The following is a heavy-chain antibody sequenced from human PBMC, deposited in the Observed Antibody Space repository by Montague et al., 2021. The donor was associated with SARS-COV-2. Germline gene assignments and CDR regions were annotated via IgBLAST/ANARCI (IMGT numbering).Heavy chain of an antibody. V-gene: IGHV4-39*02. D-gene: IGHD3-22*01. J-gene: IGHJ3*01. Sequence: SSYAMIWIRQPPGKGLEWIGSIYYTGNTYYNPSLKSRVTISVVTSKNHFTLKLSSVTAAETAVYYCARLKRYFDSSGSPSAFDFWGQGTKVTVSS. CDR3: ARLKRYFDSSGSPSAFDF. CDR2: IYYTGNT. CDR1: SSYA.